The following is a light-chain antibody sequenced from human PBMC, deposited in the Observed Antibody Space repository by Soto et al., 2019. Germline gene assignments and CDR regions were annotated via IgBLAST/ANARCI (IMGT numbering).Light chain of an antibody. V-gene: IGKV1-5*01. Sequence: DIQMTQSPSTLSASVGDRVAITCRASDNIAPWVAWYQQKPGKAPRLLIYDASHLESGVPSRFSGSGSWTEFTLTISSLQPDDFATHHCQQYDTYSRTFGQGTKVDNK. CDR3: QQYDTYSRT. CDR2: DAS. J-gene: IGKJ1*01. CDR1: DNIAPW.